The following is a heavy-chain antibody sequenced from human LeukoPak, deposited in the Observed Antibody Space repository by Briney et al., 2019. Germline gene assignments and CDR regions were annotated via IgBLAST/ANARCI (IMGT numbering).Heavy chain of an antibody. V-gene: IGHV3-74*01. J-gene: IGHJ6*01. CDR3: ARSHRGAYYYYGMDV. CDR2: INIDGSST. Sequence: GGSVRLSCAASGFTSSNYWMHWVRQAPRKGLVWVSRINIDGSSTSYADSMKGRFTITRDNAKKKLYLQVKSLREEDTAVYYCARSHRGAYYYYGMDVWGQGTTVTASS. CDR1: GFTSSNYW.